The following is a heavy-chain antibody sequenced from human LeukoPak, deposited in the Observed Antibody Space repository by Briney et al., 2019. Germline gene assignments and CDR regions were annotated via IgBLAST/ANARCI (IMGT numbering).Heavy chain of an antibody. V-gene: IGHV3-74*01. Sequence: GGSLRLSCAASRFTFSSYWMHWVRQVPGKGLVWVSRIGTDGSRTTYADYVRGRFTISGDNAKNTLYLQMNSLRAEDTAVYYCARDKYGGNSNAFDIWGQGTLVTVSS. CDR3: ARDKYGGNSNAFDI. J-gene: IGHJ3*02. CDR2: IGTDGSRT. D-gene: IGHD4-23*01. CDR1: RFTFSSYW.